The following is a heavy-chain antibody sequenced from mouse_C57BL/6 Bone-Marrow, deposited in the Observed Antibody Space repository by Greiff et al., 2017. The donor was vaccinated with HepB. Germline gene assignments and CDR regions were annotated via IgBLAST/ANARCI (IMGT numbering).Heavy chain of an antibody. V-gene: IGHV1-50*01. D-gene: IGHD3-2*02. CDR3: ARSELRLRRFAY. CDR2: IDPSDSYT. J-gene: IGHJ3*01. CDR1: GYTFTSYW. Sequence: VQLQQPGAELVKPGASVKLSCKASGYTFTSYWMQWVKQRPGQGLEWIGEIDPSDSYTNYNQKFKGKATLTVDTSSSTAYMQLSSLTSEDSAVYYCARSELRLRRFAYWGQGTLVTVSA.